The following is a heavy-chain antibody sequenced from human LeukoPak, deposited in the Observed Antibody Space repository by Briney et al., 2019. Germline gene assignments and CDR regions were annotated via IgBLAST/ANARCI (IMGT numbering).Heavy chain of an antibody. CDR1: GYTFTSYG. J-gene: IGHJ4*02. D-gene: IGHD6-19*01. CDR2: ISAYNGST. V-gene: IGHV1-18*01. Sequence: ASVKVSCKASGYTFTSYGISWVRQAPGQGLEWMGWISAYNGSTNYAQKLQGRVTMTTDTSTSTAYMELRSLRSDDTAVYYCARGPLSSGWYLVDYWGQGTLVTVSS. CDR3: ARGPLSSGWYLVDY.